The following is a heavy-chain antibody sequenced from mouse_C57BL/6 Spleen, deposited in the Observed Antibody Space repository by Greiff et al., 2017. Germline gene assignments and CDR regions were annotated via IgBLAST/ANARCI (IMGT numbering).Heavy chain of an antibody. D-gene: IGHD1-1*01. CDR1: GYSFTSYY. CDR3: ASGILRGDY. V-gene: IGHV1-66*01. J-gene: IGHJ2*01. Sequence: QVQLQQSGPELVKPGASVKISCKASGYSFTSYYIHWVKQRPGQGLEWIGWLYPGSGNTKYNEKFKGKATLTADTSSSTAYMQLSSLTSEDSAVYYCASGILRGDYWGQGTTLTVSS. CDR2: LYPGSGNT.